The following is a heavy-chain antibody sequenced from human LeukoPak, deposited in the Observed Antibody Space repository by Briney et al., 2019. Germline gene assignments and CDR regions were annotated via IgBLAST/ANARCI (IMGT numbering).Heavy chain of an antibody. CDR3: ARDKPYGDYYVWFDY. J-gene: IGHJ4*02. D-gene: IGHD4-17*01. CDR1: GYTFTIYG. CDR2: ISAYNGNT. V-gene: IGHV1-18*04. Sequence: GASVKVSFKASGYTFTIYGISWVRQAPGQGLEWMGWISAYNGNTNYTQKPQGRVTITTDTSTSTAYMELRSLRPDDTAVYYCARDKPYGDYYVWFDYWGQGTLVTVSS.